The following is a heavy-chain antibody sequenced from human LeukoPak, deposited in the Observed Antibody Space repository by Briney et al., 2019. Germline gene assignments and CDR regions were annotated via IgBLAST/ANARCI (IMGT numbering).Heavy chain of an antibody. Sequence: ASETLSLTCAVYGGSFSGDYWSWIRQPPGKGLEWIGEINHSGSTNYNPSLKSRVTISVDTSKNQFSLKLSSVTAADTAVYYCARRASGYYMDVWGKGTTVTVSS. V-gene: IGHV4-34*01. CDR3: ARRASGYYMDV. CDR2: INHSGST. D-gene: IGHD6-19*01. J-gene: IGHJ6*03. CDR1: GGSFSGDY.